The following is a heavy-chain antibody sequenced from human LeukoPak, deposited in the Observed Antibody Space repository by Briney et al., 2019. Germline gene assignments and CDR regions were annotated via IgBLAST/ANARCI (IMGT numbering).Heavy chain of an antibody. CDR1: GFTFSSYA. D-gene: IGHD3-10*01. V-gene: IGHV3-23*01. Sequence: GGSLRLSCAASGFTFSSYAMSWVRQAPGKGLEWVSAISGSGGSTYYADSVKGRFTISRDNSKNTLYLQMNSLRAEDTAVYYCAKAFRYYGSGSYGYYFDYWGQGTLVTVSS. J-gene: IGHJ4*02. CDR3: AKAFRYYGSGSYGYYFDY. CDR2: ISGSGGST.